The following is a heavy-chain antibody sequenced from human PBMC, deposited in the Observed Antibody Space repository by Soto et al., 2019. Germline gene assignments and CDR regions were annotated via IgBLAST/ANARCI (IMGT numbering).Heavy chain of an antibody. Sequence: SETLSLTCAVSGGSISSGPYYWSWIRQHPGKGLEWIGYIYYSGSTYYNPSLKSRVTISVDTSKNQFSLKLSSVTAADTAVYYCARDEIAAAGTFDYWGQGTLVTVSS. CDR1: GGSISSGPYY. V-gene: IGHV4-31*11. CDR2: IYYSGST. D-gene: IGHD6-13*01. CDR3: ARDEIAAAGTFDY. J-gene: IGHJ4*02.